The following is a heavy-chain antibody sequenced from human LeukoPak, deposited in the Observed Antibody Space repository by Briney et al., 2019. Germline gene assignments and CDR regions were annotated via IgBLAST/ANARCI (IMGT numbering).Heavy chain of an antibody. CDR2: ISTSSSII. CDR1: GFTFSSYG. CDR3: ARGGYIDY. J-gene: IGHJ4*02. D-gene: IGHD5-12*01. V-gene: IGHV3-48*02. Sequence: PGGSLRLSCAASGFTFSSYGMNWVRQAPGEGLEWVSYISTSSSIIYYADSVKGRFTISRDTAKSSLYLQMTSLRDDDTAVYYCARGGYIDYWGQGTLVTVSS.